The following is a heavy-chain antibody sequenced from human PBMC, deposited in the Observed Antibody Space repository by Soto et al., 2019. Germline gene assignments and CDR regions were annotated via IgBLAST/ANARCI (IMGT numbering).Heavy chain of an antibody. J-gene: IGHJ6*02. CDR3: ARDARGFYGLDV. D-gene: IGHD6-6*01. Sequence: EVQLVESGGGSVQPGGSLRLSCAVSGFTFNDYTMNWVHQAPGKGLEWVSYISSRSDIIHYAASVKGRSTISRDNAKNSLYLQMNSLRDEDTAVYYCARDARGFYGLDVWGQGTTVIVSS. CDR2: ISSRSDII. CDR1: GFTFNDYT. V-gene: IGHV3-48*02.